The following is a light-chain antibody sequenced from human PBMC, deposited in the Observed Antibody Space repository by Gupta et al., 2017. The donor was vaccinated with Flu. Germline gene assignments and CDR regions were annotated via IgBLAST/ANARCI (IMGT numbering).Light chain of an antibody. J-gene: IGLJ3*02. Sequence: SYVLTQSPSVSVAPGQSAKITCEGDNIGRKTVHWYQQRPGQAPVLVVYDDSDRPSGIPERFPGSNSGNTATLTISRVEAGDEAAYLCQVWDIDSYYPLFGGGTKLTVL. CDR1: NIGRKT. CDR2: DDS. V-gene: IGLV3-21*02. CDR3: QVWDIDSYYPL.